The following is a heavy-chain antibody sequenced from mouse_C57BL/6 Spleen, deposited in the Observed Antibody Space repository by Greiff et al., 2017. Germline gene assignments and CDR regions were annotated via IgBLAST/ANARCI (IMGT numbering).Heavy chain of an antibody. V-gene: IGHV14-2*01. CDR1: GFNINDYY. D-gene: IGHD2-12*01. CDR3: ARYYSCYAMDY. Sequence: VQLQQSGAELVKPGASVKLSCTASGFNINDYYMHWVKQRTEQGLEWIGRIDPEDGDTKYDPKFQGKATLTADPSSTTAYLQLSSLTSEDTAVCYCARYYSCYAMDYWGKGTSVTVSS. CDR2: IDPEDGDT. J-gene: IGHJ4*01.